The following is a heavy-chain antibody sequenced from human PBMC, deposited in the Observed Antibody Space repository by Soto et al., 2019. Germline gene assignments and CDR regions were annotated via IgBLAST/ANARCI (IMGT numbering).Heavy chain of an antibody. CDR1: GFTFRSYA. J-gene: IGHJ4*02. V-gene: IGHV3-30-3*01. Sequence: GGSLRLSCAASGFTFRSYAMHWVRQAPGKGLEWVALISFDGSDKFYADSVKGRFTISRDNSKNTLHLQMNSLRAEDTAVYYCVRDRYCSVGTCYVKYYFDYWGQGALVTVSS. CDR2: ISFDGSDK. CDR3: VRDRYCSVGTCYVKYYFDY. D-gene: IGHD2-15*01.